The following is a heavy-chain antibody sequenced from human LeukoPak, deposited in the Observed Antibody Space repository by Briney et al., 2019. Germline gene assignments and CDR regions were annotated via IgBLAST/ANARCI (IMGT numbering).Heavy chain of an antibody. J-gene: IGHJ3*02. Sequence: GRSLRLSCAASGFTFSSYAMHWVRQAPGKGLEWVAFIRYHGSDKYYADSVKDRFTISRDNSKNTLYLQMNSLRAEDTAVYYCAKKWSGDYDSSGVNDAFDIWGQGTMVTVSS. CDR2: IRYHGSDK. CDR3: AKKWSGDYDSSGVNDAFDI. D-gene: IGHD3-22*01. CDR1: GFTFSSYA. V-gene: IGHV3-30*02.